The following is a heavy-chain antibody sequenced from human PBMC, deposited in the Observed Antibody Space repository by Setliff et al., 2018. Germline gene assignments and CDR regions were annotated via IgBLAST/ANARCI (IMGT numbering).Heavy chain of an antibody. CDR1: GGSISSYY. Sequence: PSETLSLTCTVTGGSISSYYWSWIRPPPGKGLEWIGYTYTSGSTNYNPSLKSRVTISVDTSKNQFSPKLSSVTAADTAVYYCAGGYASGRGCDFWGQGTRGTV. CDR3: AGGYASGRGCDF. V-gene: IGHV4-4*08. CDR2: TYTSGST. D-gene: IGHD3-10*01. J-gene: IGHJ4*02.